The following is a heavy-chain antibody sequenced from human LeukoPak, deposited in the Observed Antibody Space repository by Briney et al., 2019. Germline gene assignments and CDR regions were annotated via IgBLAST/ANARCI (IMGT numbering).Heavy chain of an antibody. J-gene: IGHJ4*02. CDR3: AEEVGATYPTFDY. D-gene: IGHD1-26*01. V-gene: IGHV3-30*02. CDR1: GFTFSGFG. CDR2: VWYDGSNG. Sequence: GGSLRLSCAASGFTFSGFGMHWVRQFSGRRLEWVASVWYDGSNGNHRDSVKGRFTISRDNSKNTLYLQMNSLRAEDTAVYYCAEEVGATYPTFDYWGQGTLVTVSS.